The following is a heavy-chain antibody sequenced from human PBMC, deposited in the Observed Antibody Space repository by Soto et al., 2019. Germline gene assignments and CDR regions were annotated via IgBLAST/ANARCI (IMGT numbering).Heavy chain of an antibody. CDR1: GGSIDNYY. CDR3: ARVHRYCRGGSCHLVDY. CDR2: IYYSGST. Sequence: SETLSLTCTVSGGSIDNYYWSWIRQPPGEGPEWIGYIYYSGSTKYNPSLKSRVTLSVDTSKNQFSLSLSSVTAADTAVYYCARVHRYCRGGSCHLVDYWGQGILVTVSS. J-gene: IGHJ4*02. V-gene: IGHV4-59*01. D-gene: IGHD2-15*01.